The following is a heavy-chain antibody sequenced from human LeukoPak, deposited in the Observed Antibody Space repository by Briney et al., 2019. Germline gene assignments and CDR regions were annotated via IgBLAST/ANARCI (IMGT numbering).Heavy chain of an antibody. CDR2: IYYSGST. CDR1: GGSISSYY. Sequence: SETLSLTCTVSGGSISSYYWSWIRQPPGKGLEWIGYIYYSGSTNYNPSLKSRVTISVDTSKNQFSLKLSSVPAADTAVYYCARRRVRVSSGWYYFDYWGQGTLVTVSS. CDR3: ARRRVRVSSGWYYFDY. V-gene: IGHV4-59*01. D-gene: IGHD6-19*01. J-gene: IGHJ4*02.